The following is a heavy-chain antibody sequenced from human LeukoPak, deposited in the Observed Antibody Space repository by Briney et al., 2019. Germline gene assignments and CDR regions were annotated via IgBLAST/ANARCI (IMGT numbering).Heavy chain of an antibody. J-gene: IGHJ4*02. CDR3: ARSKAGGSGSGRPFDY. CDR1: GGTFSSYA. CDR2: IIPILGIA. D-gene: IGHD3-10*01. Sequence: GASVKVSCKASGGTFSSYAISWVRQAPGQGLEWMGRIIPILGIANYAQKFQGRVTITADKSTSTAYMELSSLRSDDTAVYYCARSKAGGSGSGRPFDYWGQGTLVTVSS. V-gene: IGHV1-69*04.